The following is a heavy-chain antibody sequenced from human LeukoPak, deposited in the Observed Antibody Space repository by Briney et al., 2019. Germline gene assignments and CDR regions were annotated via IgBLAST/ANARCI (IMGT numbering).Heavy chain of an antibody. CDR3: AKERNGDYVFDS. CDR1: GYTFTKYV. J-gene: IGHJ4*02. V-gene: IGHV7-4-1*02. Sequence: ASVNVSCKASGYTFTKYVLNWLRQAPGQGLEWMGRIYTNTGNPTYAQGFTGHFVFSLDTSVNTAFLHITNLQPEDTAVYFRAKERNGDYVFDSWGQGTLVTVSS. CDR2: IYTNTGNP. D-gene: IGHD4-17*01.